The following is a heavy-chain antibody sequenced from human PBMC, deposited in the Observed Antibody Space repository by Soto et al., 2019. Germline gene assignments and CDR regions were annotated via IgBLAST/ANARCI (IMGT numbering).Heavy chain of an antibody. CDR1: GFTFSSYG. CDR2: IWYDGSNK. D-gene: IGHD4-17*01. CDR3: ARDMDTTVPGWFDP. Sequence: GGSLRLSCAASGFTFSSYGMHWVRQAPGKGLEWVAVIWYDGSNKYYADSVKGRFTISRDNSKNTLYLQMNSLRAEDTAVYYCARDMDTTVPGWFDPWGQGTLVTVSS. V-gene: IGHV3-33*01. J-gene: IGHJ5*02.